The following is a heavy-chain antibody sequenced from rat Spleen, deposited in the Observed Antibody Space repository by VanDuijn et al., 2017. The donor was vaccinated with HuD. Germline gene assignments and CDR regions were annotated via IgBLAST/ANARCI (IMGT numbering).Heavy chain of an antibody. V-gene: IGHV5-29*01. D-gene: IGHD1-9*01. J-gene: IGHJ2*01. CDR1: GFTFSDYG. CDR3: VRHGYTRYYFDY. Sequence: EVQMVESGGGLVQPGRSLKLSCAASGFTFSDYGMAWVRQAPTKGLEWVATISYGDRSGHSSTYYRDSVKGRFTISRDNPKSTLYLQMDSLRSEDTATYYCVRHGYTRYYFDYWGQGVMVTVSS. CDR2: ISYGDRSGHSST.